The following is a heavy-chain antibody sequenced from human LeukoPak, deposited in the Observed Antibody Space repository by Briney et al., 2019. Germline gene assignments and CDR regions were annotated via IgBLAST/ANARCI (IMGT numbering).Heavy chain of an antibody. V-gene: IGHV1-2*02. J-gene: IGHJ5*02. D-gene: IGHD2-2*01. CDR1: GYTFTGYC. Sequence: ASVKVSCKASGYTFTGYCMHWVRQAPGQGLEWMGWINPNSGGTNYAQKFQGRVTMTRDTSISTAYMELSRLRSDDTAVYYCARGYCSSTSCYWGLTHWFDPWGQGTLVTVSS. CDR2: INPNSGGT. CDR3: ARGYCSSTSCYWGLTHWFDP.